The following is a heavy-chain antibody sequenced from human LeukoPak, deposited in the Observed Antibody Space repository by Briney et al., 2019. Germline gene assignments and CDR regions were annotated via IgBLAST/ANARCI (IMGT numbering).Heavy chain of an antibody. CDR3: ARDEKWLSLGYYYYMDV. D-gene: IGHD3-22*01. V-gene: IGHV4-4*07. CDR2: IYTSGST. Sequence: KPSETLSLTCTVSGGSISSYYWSWIRQPAGKGLEWIGRIYTSGSTNYNPSLKSRVTMSVDTSKNQFSLKLNSVTAADTAVYYCARDEKWLSLGYYYYMDVWGKGTTVTVSS. CDR1: GGSISSYY. J-gene: IGHJ6*03.